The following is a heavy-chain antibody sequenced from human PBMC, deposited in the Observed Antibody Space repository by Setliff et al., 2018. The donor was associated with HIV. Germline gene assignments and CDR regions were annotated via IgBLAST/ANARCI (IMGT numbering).Heavy chain of an antibody. J-gene: IGHJ4*02. Sequence: SETLSLTCAVYGGSFSSYYWSWIRQPPGKGLEWIGYIYTSGSTNYNPSLKSRVTISVDTSKNQFSLKLSSVTAADTAVYYCARRTLITGYDYWGQGTLVTVSS. V-gene: IGHV4-4*08. D-gene: IGHD3-16*01. CDR2: IYTSGST. CDR3: ARRTLITGYDY. CDR1: GGSFSSYY.